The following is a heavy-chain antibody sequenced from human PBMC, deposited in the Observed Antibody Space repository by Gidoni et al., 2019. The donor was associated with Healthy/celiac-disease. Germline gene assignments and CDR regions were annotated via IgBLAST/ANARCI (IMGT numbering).Heavy chain of an antibody. Sequence: EVQLVESGGGLVQPGGSLKLSCAASGFTFSGSARHWVRQASGKGLEWVGRIRSKANSYATAYAASVKGRFTISRDDSKYTAYLQMNSLKTEDTAVYYCTSRPVGATTVHYGMDVWGQGTTVTVSS. V-gene: IGHV3-73*02. D-gene: IGHD1-26*01. CDR1: GFTFSGSA. CDR3: TSRPVGATTVHYGMDV. J-gene: IGHJ6*02. CDR2: IRSKANSYAT.